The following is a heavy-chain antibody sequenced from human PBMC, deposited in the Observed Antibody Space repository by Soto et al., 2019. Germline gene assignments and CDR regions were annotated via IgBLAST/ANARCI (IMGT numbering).Heavy chain of an antibody. V-gene: IGHV1-18*01. D-gene: IGHD6-13*01. Sequence: GASVKVYCKASGYGFTSDVSSWVRQATGQGLEWMGWISAYNGNTNYAQKLQGRVTMTTDTSTSTAYMELRSLRSDDTAVYYCARAPRSSCYAPWGQGTLVTVSS. CDR2: ISAYNGNT. CDR1: GYGFTSDV. CDR3: ARAPRSSCYAP. J-gene: IGHJ5*02.